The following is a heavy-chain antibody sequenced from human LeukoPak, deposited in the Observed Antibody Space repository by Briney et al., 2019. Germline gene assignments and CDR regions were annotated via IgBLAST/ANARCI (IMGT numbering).Heavy chain of an antibody. V-gene: IGHV1-46*01. Sequence: GASVKVSCKASGYTFTSYYMHWVRQAPGQGLEWMGIINPSGGSTSYAQKFQGRVTMTRDTSTSTVYMELSSLRSEDTAVYYCARAREGSSGYRNWFDPWGQGTLVTVSS. CDR3: ARAREGSSGYRNWFDP. D-gene: IGHD3-22*01. CDR1: GYTFTSYY. CDR2: INPSGGST. J-gene: IGHJ5*02.